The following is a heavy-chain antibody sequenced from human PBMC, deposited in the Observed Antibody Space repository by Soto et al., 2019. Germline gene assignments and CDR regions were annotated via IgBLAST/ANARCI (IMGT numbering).Heavy chain of an antibody. CDR1: GFTFSSYA. CDR2: ISGSGGST. D-gene: IGHD6-13*01. J-gene: IGHJ4*02. CDR3: AKVGRAAGIDGADY. Sequence: EVQLLESGGGLVQPGGSLRLSCAASGFTFSSYAMSWVRQAPGKGLEWVSAISGSGGSTYYADSVKGRFTISRDNSKNRRYLQMNSLRAEDTAVYYCAKVGRAAGIDGADYWGQGTLVTVSS. V-gene: IGHV3-23*01.